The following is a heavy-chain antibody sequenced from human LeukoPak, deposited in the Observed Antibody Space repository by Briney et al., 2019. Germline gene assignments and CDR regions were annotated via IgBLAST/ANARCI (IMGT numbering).Heavy chain of an antibody. CDR1: GFTFSSYE. V-gene: IGHV3-30*02. Sequence: QPGGSLRLSCAASGFTFSSYEMNWVRQAPGKGLEWVAFIRYDGSNKKYADSVKGRFTISRDSSKNTLYLQMNSLRTEDTAVYFCAKDRGADYFDYWGQGTLVTVSS. CDR3: AKDRGADYFDY. CDR2: IRYDGSNK. J-gene: IGHJ4*02.